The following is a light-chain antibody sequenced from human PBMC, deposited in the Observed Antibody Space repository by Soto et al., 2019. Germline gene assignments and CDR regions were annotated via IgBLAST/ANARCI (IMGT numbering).Light chain of an antibody. J-gene: IGKJ1*01. Sequence: VFRQSRGTLSLSPGERETLCWWASESISGSFLAWYRQKPGQAPRLLLYGASIRATGIPDRFSGSESGTDFTLTIIRLEHADFAVDYCQYYGSSSTFGQGTKVDIK. CDR3: QYYGSSST. V-gene: IGKV3-20*01. CDR1: ESISGSF. CDR2: GAS.